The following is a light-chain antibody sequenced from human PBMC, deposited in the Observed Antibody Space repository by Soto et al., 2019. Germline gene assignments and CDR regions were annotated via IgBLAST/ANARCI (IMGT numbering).Light chain of an antibody. V-gene: IGKV3D-20*02. CDR2: GAS. Sequence: EIVLTQSPGTLSLSPGERATLSCRAIQSVSSSYLAWYQQKPGQAPRLLIYGASSRATGIPDRFSGSGSGTGFTLTISSLEPEDFAVYYCQQRSNWPPLTFGGGTKVDIK. CDR1: QSVSSSY. CDR3: QQRSNWPPLT. J-gene: IGKJ4*01.